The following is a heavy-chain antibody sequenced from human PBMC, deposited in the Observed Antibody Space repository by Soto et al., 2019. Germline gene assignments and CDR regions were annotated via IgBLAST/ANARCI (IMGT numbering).Heavy chain of an antibody. CDR1: GFTFSSYS. D-gene: IGHD2-15*01. V-gene: IGHV3-21*01. J-gene: IGHJ5*02. Sequence: GGSLRLSCAASGFTFSSYSMNWVRQAPGKGLEWVSSISSSSSYIYYADSVKGRFTISRDNAKNSLYLQMNSLRAEDTAVYYCARAGIQFQIVVDWFDPWGQGTLVTVSS. CDR2: ISSSSSYI. CDR3: ARAGIQFQIVVDWFDP.